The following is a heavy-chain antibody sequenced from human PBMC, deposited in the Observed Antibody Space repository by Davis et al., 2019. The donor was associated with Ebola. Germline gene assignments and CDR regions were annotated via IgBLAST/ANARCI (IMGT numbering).Heavy chain of an antibody. J-gene: IGHJ4*02. V-gene: IGHV3-30-3*01. CDR2: ISYDGSNK. CDR1: GFTFSSYA. Sequence: PGGSLRLSCAASGFTFSSYAMHWVRQAPGKGLEWVAVISYDGSNKYYADSVKGRFTISRDNSKNTLYLQMNSLRAEDTAVYYCARVRSMIVVVSYYFDYWGQGTLVTVSS. D-gene: IGHD3-22*01. CDR3: ARVRSMIVVVSYYFDY.